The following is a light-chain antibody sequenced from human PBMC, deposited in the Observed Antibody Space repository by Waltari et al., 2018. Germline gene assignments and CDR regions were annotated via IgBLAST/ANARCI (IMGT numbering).Light chain of an antibody. CDR2: NDD. CDR1: NIESKS. Sequence: SYVLTQPPSVSVAPGQTATITCGGNNIESKSVHWYQQKPGQAPGVGVYNDDHRPSGIPERCAGADSGNTATLTITRVEAGDEADYYCQVWDSSDDYEVFGGGTKLTVL. V-gene: IGLV3-21*02. J-gene: IGLJ2*01. CDR3: QVWDSSDDYEV.